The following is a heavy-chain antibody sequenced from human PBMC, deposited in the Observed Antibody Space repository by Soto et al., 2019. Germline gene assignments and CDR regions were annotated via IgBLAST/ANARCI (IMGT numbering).Heavy chain of an antibody. D-gene: IGHD5-18*01. J-gene: IGHJ6*02. Sequence: QVQLVESGGGVVQPGRSLRLSCAASGFTFSSYGMHWVRQAPGKGLEWVAVIWYDGSNKYYADSVKGRFTISRDNSKNRLYLQMNRLRGEDTAGYYCARDRLDSYGYRAYYGMDVWGQGTTVTGSS. CDR2: IWYDGSNK. CDR1: GFTFSSYG. V-gene: IGHV3-33*01. CDR3: ARDRLDSYGYRAYYGMDV.